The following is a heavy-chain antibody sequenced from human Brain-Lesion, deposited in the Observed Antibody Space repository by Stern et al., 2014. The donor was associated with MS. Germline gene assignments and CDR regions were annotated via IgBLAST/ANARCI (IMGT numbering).Heavy chain of an antibody. J-gene: IGHJ6*02. CDR1: GGSISSGGYY. D-gene: IGHD2-2*01. CDR3: ARGRVVPGFQYYATDV. CDR2: IFNSGST. Sequence: QVQLQESGPGLVKPSQTLSLSCTVSGGSISSGGYYWSWIRQPAGKGLEWIGRIFNSGSTSSNPSLKSRVTISIATSKNQFSLRLNSMTAADTAVYYCARGRVVPGFQYYATDVWGQGTTVIVSS. V-gene: IGHV4-61*02.